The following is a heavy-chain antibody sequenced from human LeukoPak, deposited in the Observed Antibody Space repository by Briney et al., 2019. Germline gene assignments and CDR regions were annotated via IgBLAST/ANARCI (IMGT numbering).Heavy chain of an antibody. CDR3: ATYGGNSGGDY. D-gene: IGHD4-23*01. Sequence: SETLSLTCTVSGGSISSSSYYWGWIRQPPGKGLEWIGSIYYSGSTYYNPSLKSRVTISVDTSKNQFSLKLSSVTAADTAVYYCATYGGNSGGDYWGQGTLVTVSS. CDR1: GGSISSSSYY. CDR2: IYYSGST. V-gene: IGHV4-39*07. J-gene: IGHJ4*02.